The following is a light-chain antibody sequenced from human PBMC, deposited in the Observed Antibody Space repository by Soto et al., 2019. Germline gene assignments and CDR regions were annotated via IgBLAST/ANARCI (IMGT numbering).Light chain of an antibody. CDR1: SSDVGAYNY. Sequence: QSALTQPASVSGSPGQSITISCTGTSSDVGAYNYVSWYQQHPGKAPKLMIFDVSSRPSGVSNRFSASKSGNTASLTISGLQAEDEADYYCSSYTSSSTVVFGGGNKRTVL. CDR3: SSYTSSSTVV. V-gene: IGLV2-14*01. CDR2: DVS. J-gene: IGLJ2*01.